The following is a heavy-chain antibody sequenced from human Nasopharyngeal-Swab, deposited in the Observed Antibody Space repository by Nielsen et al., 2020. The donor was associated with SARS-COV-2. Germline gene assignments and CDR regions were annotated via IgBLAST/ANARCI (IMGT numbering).Heavy chain of an antibody. J-gene: IGHJ4*02. Sequence: WIRQPPGKGLEWVAFIRYDGSNKYYADSVKGRFTISRDNSKNTLYLQMNSLRAEDTAVYYCVKEGDIVVVPAATKNRRGRREQNFDYWGQGTLVTVSS. CDR3: VKEGDIVVVPAATKNRRGRREQNFDY. CDR2: IRYDGSNK. D-gene: IGHD2-2*01. V-gene: IGHV3-30*02.